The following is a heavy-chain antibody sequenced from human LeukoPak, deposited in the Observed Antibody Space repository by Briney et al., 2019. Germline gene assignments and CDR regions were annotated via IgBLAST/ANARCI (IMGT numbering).Heavy chain of an antibody. J-gene: IGHJ4*02. D-gene: IGHD3-9*01. V-gene: IGHV1-69*06. CDR3: ARTNRYFDWLLFFDY. CDR1: GGTFTSYA. CDR2: IIPIFGTA. Sequence: SVKVSCKTSGGTFTSYAISWVRQAPGQGLEWMGGIIPIFGTANYAQKFQGRVTITADKSTSTAYMELSSLRSEDTAVYYCARTNRYFDWLLFFDYWGQGTLVTVSS.